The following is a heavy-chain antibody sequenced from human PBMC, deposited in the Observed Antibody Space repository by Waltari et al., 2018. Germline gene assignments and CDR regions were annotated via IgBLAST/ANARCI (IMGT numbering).Heavy chain of an antibody. CDR2: INSDGSST. CDR1: GFNFGTYW. J-gene: IGHJ4*02. D-gene: IGHD1-26*01. V-gene: IGHV3-74*01. Sequence: EVQLVESGGGVVQPGGQLILSCAASGFNFGTYWLHWFRQTPGKGLVWVSRINSDGSSTSYADSVKGRFTISRDNAKNTLYLQMNSLRAEDTAVYYCARDSVGDSFDYWGQGTLVTVSS. CDR3: ARDSVGDSFDY.